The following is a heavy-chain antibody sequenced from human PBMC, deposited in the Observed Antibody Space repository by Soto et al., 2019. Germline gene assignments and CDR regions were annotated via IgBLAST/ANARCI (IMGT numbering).Heavy chain of an antibody. V-gene: IGHV4-4*02. CDR1: GGSISTSNW. CDR3: ARARATIAAAAIFDC. CDR2: VYRTGST. Sequence: QVQLQESGPGLVKPSGTLSLTCAVSGGSISTSNWWSWVRQPPGKGLEWIGEVYRTGSTNYNPSLESRVIVSIDKSKNQFSLKLTSVTAADTAAYYCARARATIAAAAIFDCWGLGTLVTVSS. J-gene: IGHJ4*02. D-gene: IGHD6-13*01.